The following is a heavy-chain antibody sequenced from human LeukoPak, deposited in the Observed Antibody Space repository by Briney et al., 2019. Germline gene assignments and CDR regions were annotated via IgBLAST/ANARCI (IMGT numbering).Heavy chain of an antibody. J-gene: IGHJ3*02. D-gene: IGHD2-2*01. CDR1: GYSISSGYY. Sequence: SKTLSLTCTVSGYSISSGYYWGWIRQPPGKGLEWIGSIYHSGSTYYNPSLKSRVTISVDTSKNQFSLKLSSVTAADTAVYYCARVGGDGCSSTSCYGGWAAFDIWGQGTMVTVSS. CDR3: ARVGGDGCSSTSCYGGWAAFDI. CDR2: IYHSGST. V-gene: IGHV4-38-2*02.